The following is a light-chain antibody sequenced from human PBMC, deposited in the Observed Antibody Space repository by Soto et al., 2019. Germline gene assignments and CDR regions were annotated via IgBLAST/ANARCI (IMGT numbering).Light chain of an antibody. J-gene: IGKJ5*01. CDR2: ASS. Sequence: DIQMTQSPSSLSASVGDRVTITCRASQTISTYLNWYQQRPGKAPNLLIYASSSLQSGVPPRFSGGGSGTDFNLTISSLQPEDCATYYGQQTYSSPITFGRGTRLEIK. CDR1: QTISTY. V-gene: IGKV1-39*01. CDR3: QQTYSSPIT.